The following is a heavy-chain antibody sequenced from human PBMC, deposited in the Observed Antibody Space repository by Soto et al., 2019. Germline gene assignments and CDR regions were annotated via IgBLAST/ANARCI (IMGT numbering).Heavy chain of an antibody. CDR2: MYWDDDN. CDR3: AHVYGGYDNFDY. Sequence: QITLKESGPTLVKPTQTLTLTCTFSGFSLSTSGVGVGWIRQPPGKALEWLALMYWDDDNRYSPSLKTRLTITKDTSKNLVALTMTNMDPVDTATYYCAHVYGGYDNFDYWGQGTLVTVSS. J-gene: IGHJ4*02. CDR1: GFSLSTSGVG. V-gene: IGHV2-5*02. D-gene: IGHD5-12*01.